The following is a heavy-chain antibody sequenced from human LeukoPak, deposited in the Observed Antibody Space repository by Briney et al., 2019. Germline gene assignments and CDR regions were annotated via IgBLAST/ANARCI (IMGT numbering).Heavy chain of an antibody. CDR2: ISACNGNT. CDR1: GYTFTSYG. D-gene: IGHD1-26*01. J-gene: IGHJ4*02. Sequence: ASVKVSCKASGYTFTSYGISWVRQAPGQGLEWIGWISACNGNTNYAQKLQGRVTMTTDTSTSTAYMELRSLRSDDTAVYYCASLVGAIDGDYFDYWGQGTLVTVSS. V-gene: IGHV1-18*01. CDR3: ASLVGAIDGDYFDY.